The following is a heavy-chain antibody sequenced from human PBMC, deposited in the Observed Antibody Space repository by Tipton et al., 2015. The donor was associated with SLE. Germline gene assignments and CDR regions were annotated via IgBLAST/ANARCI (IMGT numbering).Heavy chain of an antibody. CDR1: GYTFNAYY. D-gene: IGHD2-15*01. J-gene: IGHJ4*02. CDR3: ARAGGSGGSCAY. V-gene: IGHV1-18*04. Sequence: QLVQSGAEVKKPGASVKVSCKASGYTFNAYYMHWVRQAPGQGLEWMGWISAYNGNTNYGHGRVTLTTDTSTSTAYMELWSLTPDDTAVYYCARAGGSGGSCAYWGQGTLVTVSS. CDR2: ISAYNGNT.